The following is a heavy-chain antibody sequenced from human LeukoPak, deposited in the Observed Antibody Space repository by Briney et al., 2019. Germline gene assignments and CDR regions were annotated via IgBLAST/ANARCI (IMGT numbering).Heavy chain of an antibody. CDR1: GSTFTSYG. CDR3: ARDRSGIAVAGMSY. V-gene: IGHV3-33*01. D-gene: IGHD6-19*01. J-gene: IGHJ4*02. Sequence: GGSLRLSCAASGSTFTSYGMHWVRQAPGKGLEWVAVIWYDGSNKYYADSVKGRFTISRDNSKNTLYLQMNSLRAEDTAVYYCARDRSGIAVAGMSYWGQGTLVTVSS. CDR2: IWYDGSNK.